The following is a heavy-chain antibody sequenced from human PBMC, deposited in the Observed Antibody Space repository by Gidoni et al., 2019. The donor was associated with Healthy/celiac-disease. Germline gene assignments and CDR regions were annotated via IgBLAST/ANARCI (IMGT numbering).Heavy chain of an antibody. V-gene: IGHV3-30*01. CDR3: ARDIIAVAGGGYFDY. CDR1: AFTFSTYA. CDR2: ISYDGSNK. Sequence: QVQLVESGGGVVQPGASLRLSFAASAFTFSTYAMHWVRQAPGKGLEWVEVISYDGSNKYYADSVKGRFTISRDNSKNTLYLQMNSLRAEDTAVYYCARDIIAVAGGGYFDYWGQGTLVTVSS. J-gene: IGHJ4*02. D-gene: IGHD6-19*01.